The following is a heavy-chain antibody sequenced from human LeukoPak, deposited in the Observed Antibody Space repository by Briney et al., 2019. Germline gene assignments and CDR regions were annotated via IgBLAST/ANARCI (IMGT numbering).Heavy chain of an antibody. J-gene: IGHJ3*02. CDR3: AHRRWLRFLGGGDAFDI. CDR1: GFSLSTSGVG. Sequence: SGPALVKPTQTLTLTCTFSGFSLSTSGVGVGWIRQPPGKALEWLALIYWNDDKRYSPSLKSRLTITKDTSKNQVVLTMTNMDPVDTATYYCAHRRWLRFLGGGDAFDIWGQGTMVTVSS. D-gene: IGHD3-3*01. V-gene: IGHV2-5*01. CDR2: IYWNDDK.